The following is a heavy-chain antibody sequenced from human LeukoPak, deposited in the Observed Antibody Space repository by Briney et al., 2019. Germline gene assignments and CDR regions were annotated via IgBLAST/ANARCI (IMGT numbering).Heavy chain of an antibody. D-gene: IGHD6-19*01. CDR3: ASGSHWYLIEY. Sequence: GRSLRLSCAASGFTFDDYAMHWVRQAPGKGLEWVSGISWNSGSIGYADSVKGRFTISRDNAKNSLSLQMNSLRAEDTAVYYCASGSHWYLIEYWGQGTLVTVSS. CDR2: ISWNSGSI. J-gene: IGHJ4*02. CDR1: GFTFDDYA. V-gene: IGHV3-9*01.